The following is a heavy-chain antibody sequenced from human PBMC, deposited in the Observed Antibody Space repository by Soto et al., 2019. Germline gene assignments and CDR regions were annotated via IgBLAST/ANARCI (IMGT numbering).Heavy chain of an antibody. D-gene: IGHD4-17*01. Sequence: SETLSLTCTVSGGSISSYYWSWIRQPPGKGLEWIGYIYYSGSTNYNPSLKSRVTISVDTSKNQFSLKLSSVTAADTAVYYCARHDYGDYAFWFDPWGQGTLVTVSS. CDR1: GGSISSYY. CDR2: IYYSGST. V-gene: IGHV4-59*01. CDR3: ARHDYGDYAFWFDP. J-gene: IGHJ5*02.